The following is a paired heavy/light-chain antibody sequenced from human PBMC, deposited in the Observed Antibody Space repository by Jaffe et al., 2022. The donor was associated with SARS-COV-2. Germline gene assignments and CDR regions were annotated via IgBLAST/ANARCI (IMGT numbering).Light chain of an antibody. V-gene: IGKV3-15*01. CDR3: QQYNNWPPT. CDR1: QSVNSN. J-gene: IGKJ1*01. CDR2: AAS. Sequence: EVVMTQSPATLSVSPGESATLSCRASQSVNSNVAWYQQTRGRAPRLLISAASTRASGVPARFSGSGSGTGFTLTINSLQSEDFAVYYCQQYNNWPPTFGQGTKVEIK.
Heavy chain of an antibody. D-gene: IGHD2-21*02. V-gene: IGHV1-69*01. J-gene: IGHJ6*02. CDR2: IIPIFGIA. CDR1: GGTFSNYA. CDR3: ARAVTEDLYYNAMDV. Sequence: QVQLVQSGAEVKKPGSSLKVSCKTSGGTFSNYAISWVRQAPGQGLEWMGGIIPIFGIAKYAPDLQDRVTITADAATATVSMELSGLKVEDTAVYFCARAVTEDLYYNAMDVWGLGTAVTVSS.